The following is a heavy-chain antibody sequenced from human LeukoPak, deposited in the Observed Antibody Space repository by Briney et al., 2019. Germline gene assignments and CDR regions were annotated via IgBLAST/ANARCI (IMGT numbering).Heavy chain of an antibody. V-gene: IGHV4-38-2*02. CDR2: IYHSGST. Sequence: SETLSLTCTVSGYSISSGYYWGWIRQPPGKGLEWIGSIYHSGSTYYNPSLKSRVTISVDTSKNQFSLKLSSVTAADTAVYYCARAPEVYYDILTGYYRDNWFDPWGQGTLVTVSS. D-gene: IGHD3-9*01. CDR3: ARAPEVYYDILTGYYRDNWFDP. J-gene: IGHJ5*02. CDR1: GYSISSGYY.